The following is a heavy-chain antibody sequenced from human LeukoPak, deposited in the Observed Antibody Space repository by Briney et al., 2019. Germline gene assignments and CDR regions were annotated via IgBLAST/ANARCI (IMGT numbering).Heavy chain of an antibody. J-gene: IGHJ4*02. V-gene: IGHV3-48*03. CDR1: GLTFSTYE. Sequence: GGSLRLSCVASGLTFSTYEMNWIRQAPGRGLEWLSYIGRGGSSIYYGDSVKGRFTISRGNAKNSLYLQMDSLRAEDTAIYYCAISRDWSTGIYFDHWGQGTLVTVSS. D-gene: IGHD3-9*01. CDR3: AISRDWSTGIYFDH. CDR2: IGRGGSSI.